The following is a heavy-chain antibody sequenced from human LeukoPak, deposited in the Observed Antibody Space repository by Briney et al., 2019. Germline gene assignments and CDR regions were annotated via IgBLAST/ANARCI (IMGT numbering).Heavy chain of an antibody. CDR3: ARDPTTVTPELGRNWFDP. J-gene: IGHJ5*02. CDR1: GYTFTSYG. CDR2: ISAYNGNT. Sequence: ASVKVSCKASGYTFTSYGISWVRQAPGQGLEWMGWISAYNGNTNYAQKLQGRVTMTTDTSTSTADMELRSLRSDDTAVYYCARDPTTVTPELGRNWFDPWGQGTLVTVST. D-gene: IGHD4-17*01. V-gene: IGHV1-18*01.